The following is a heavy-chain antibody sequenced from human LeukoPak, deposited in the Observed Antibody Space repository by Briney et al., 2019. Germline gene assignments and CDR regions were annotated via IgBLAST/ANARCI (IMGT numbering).Heavy chain of an antibody. J-gene: IGHJ4*02. V-gene: IGHV1-18*01. CDR3: ARDTGAAATTSFDY. CDR1: GGTFSSYA. D-gene: IGHD6-13*01. CDR2: ISAYNGNT. Sequence: ASVKVSCKASGGTFSSYAISWVRQAPGRGLEWMGWISAYNGNTNYAQKLQGRVTMTTDTSTSTAYMELRSLRSDVTAVYYCARDTGAAATTSFDYWGQGTLVTVSS.